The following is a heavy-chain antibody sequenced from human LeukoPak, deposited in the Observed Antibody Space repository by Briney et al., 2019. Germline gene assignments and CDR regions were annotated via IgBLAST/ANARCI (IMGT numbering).Heavy chain of an antibody. CDR2: ISGSGGST. CDR1: GFTFSSYA. CDR3: AKWADYYDSSGPTPFDI. D-gene: IGHD3-22*01. V-gene: IGHV3-23*01. Sequence: GGSLRLSCAASGFTFSSYAMSWVCQAPGKGLEWVSAISGSGGSTYYADSVKGRFTISRDNSKNTLYLQMNSLRAEDTAVYYCAKWADYYDSSGPTPFDIWGQGTMVTVSS. J-gene: IGHJ3*02.